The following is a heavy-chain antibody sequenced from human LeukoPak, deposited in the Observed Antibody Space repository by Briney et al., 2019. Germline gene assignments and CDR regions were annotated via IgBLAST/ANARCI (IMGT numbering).Heavy chain of an antibody. CDR2: ISSDSGAI. V-gene: IGHV3-48*01. CDR1: GFTFSSYT. J-gene: IGHJ4*02. Sequence: PGGSLRLSCAASGFTFSSYTMNWVRQAQGKGLEWVSYISSDSGAIYYADSVKGRFTISRDNAQKSLYLQMNSLRAEDTAVYYCARELAYWGQGALVTVSS. CDR3: ARELAY.